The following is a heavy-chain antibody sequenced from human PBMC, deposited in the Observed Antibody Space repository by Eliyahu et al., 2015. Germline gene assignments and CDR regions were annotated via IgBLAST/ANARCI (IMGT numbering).Heavy chain of an antibody. D-gene: IGHD3-3*01. CDR2: IIPLFGTXKS. Sequence: QVQLVQSGAEVKKPGSSVKVACKTSGGTXNNNAITWVRXAPGQGLXWMGVIIPLFGTXKSKXAQKFXSRVTITADEFTTTAYMEMSSLTSDDTAVYYCARESATYYDDYWGQGTLVTVSS. J-gene: IGHJ4*02. CDR3: ARESATYYDDY. V-gene: IGHV1-69*01. CDR1: GGTXNNNA.